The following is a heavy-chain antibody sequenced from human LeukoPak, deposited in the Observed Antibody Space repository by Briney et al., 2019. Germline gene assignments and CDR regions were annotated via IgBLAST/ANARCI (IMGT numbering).Heavy chain of an antibody. D-gene: IGHD6-19*01. CDR2: IYEGGGR. CDR3: AKIAVAGTLDY. Sequence: PGGSLRLSCAASEFTVSNSYMTWVRQAPGKGLEWVSVIYEGGGRYYGDSVKGRFTISKDNSKNTLYLQMNSLRAEDTAVYYCAKIAVAGTLDYWGQGTLVTVSS. CDR1: EFTVSNSY. J-gene: IGHJ4*02. V-gene: IGHV3-53*01.